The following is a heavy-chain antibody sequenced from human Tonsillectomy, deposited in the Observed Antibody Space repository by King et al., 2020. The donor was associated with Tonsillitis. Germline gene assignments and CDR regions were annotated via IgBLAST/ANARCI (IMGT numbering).Heavy chain of an antibody. CDR3: ARDKGWYYDSSGALPFDY. CDR2: IYHSGST. V-gene: IGHV4-4*02. CDR1: GGSISSSNW. J-gene: IGHJ4*02. D-gene: IGHD3-22*01. Sequence: QLQESGPGLVKPSGTLSLTCAVSGGSISSSNWWSWVRQPPGKGLEWIGEIYHSGSTNYNPSLKSRVTISVDKSKNQFSLKLSSVTAADTAVYYCARDKGWYYDSSGALPFDYWGQGTLVTVSS.